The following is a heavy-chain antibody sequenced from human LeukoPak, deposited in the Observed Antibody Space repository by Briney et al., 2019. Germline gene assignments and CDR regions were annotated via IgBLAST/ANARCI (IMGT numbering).Heavy chain of an antibody. J-gene: IGHJ4*02. CDR1: GFTFDDYA. CDR2: ISWNSNSI. D-gene: IGHD3-22*01. V-gene: IGHV3-9*03. CDR3: ARGRYYHDTSGYYSLDY. Sequence: PGRSPRLSCAASGFTFDDYAMHWVRQAPGKGLEWVSSISWNSNSIDYADSVKGRFTISRDNAKNSLYLQLNSLRAEDMALYYCARGRYYHDTSGYYSLDYWGQGTLVTVSS.